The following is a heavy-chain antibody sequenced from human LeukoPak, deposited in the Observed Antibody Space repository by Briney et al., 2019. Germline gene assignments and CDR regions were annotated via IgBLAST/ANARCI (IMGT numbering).Heavy chain of an antibody. CDR3: AKDPFFGDYYYYMDV. Sequence: GGSLRLSCAASGFTFSSYAMSWVRQAPGKGLEWVSAISGSGGSTYYADSVKGRFTISRDNSKSTLYLQMNSLRAEDTAVYYCAKDPFFGDYYYYMDVWGKGTTVTVSS. CDR1: GFTFSSYA. V-gene: IGHV3-23*01. D-gene: IGHD3-10*01. J-gene: IGHJ6*03. CDR2: ISGSGGST.